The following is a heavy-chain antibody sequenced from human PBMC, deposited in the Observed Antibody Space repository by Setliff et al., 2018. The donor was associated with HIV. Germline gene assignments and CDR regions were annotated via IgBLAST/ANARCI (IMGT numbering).Heavy chain of an antibody. CDR3: ARGGDYTQKWFDP. J-gene: IGHJ5*02. Sequence: ASVKVSCKASGYTFTSYGISWVRQAPGQGLEWMGWISAYNGNTNYAQNFQGRVTMTRNTSIRTAYMELSSLRSEDTAIYYCARGGDYTQKWFDPWGQGTLVTVSS. CDR2: ISAYNGNT. D-gene: IGHD4-17*01. CDR1: GYTFTSYG. V-gene: IGHV1-18*01.